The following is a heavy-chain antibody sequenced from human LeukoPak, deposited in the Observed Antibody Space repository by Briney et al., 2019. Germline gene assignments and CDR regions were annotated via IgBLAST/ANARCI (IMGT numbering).Heavy chain of an antibody. D-gene: IGHD3-9*01. V-gene: IGHV4-39*01. J-gene: IGHJ4*02. CDR3: ARRPSLTGYYSNYFDY. CDR1: GGSISSGPYY. CDR2: IYHSGST. Sequence: SETLSLTCTVSGGSISSGPYYWGWIRQPPGKGLEWIGSIYHSGSTYYNPSLKSRVTISVDTSKNQFSLKLRSVTAADTAVYYCARRPSLTGYYSNYFDYWGQGTLLTVSS.